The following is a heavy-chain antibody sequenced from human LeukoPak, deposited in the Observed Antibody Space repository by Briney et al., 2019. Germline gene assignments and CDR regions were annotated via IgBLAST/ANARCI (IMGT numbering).Heavy chain of an antibody. CDR1: GFTFDDYA. J-gene: IGHJ6*03. D-gene: IGHD6-19*01. Sequence: GRSLRLSCAASGFTFDDYAMHWVRQAPGKGLEWVSGISWNSASVVYADSVKGRFTISRDNAKNSLYLQMNSLRADDMALYYCAKSSIPASVADTYYSYYMDVWGEGTTVTVSS. V-gene: IGHV3-9*03. CDR3: AKSSIPASVADTYYSYYMDV. CDR2: ISWNSASV.